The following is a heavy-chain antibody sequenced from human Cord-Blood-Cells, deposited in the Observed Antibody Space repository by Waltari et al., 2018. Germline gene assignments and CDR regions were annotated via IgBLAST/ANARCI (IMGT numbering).Heavy chain of an antibody. D-gene: IGHD6-6*01. J-gene: IGHJ5*02. CDR1: GGTFSSYA. Sequence: GAEVKKPGSSVKVSCKASGGTFSSYAISWVRQAPGQGLEWMGGIIPIFGTANYAQKFQGRVTITADKSTSTAYMGLSSRRSQDTAVYYCARGEMYSSSHWCDPWGQGTLVTVSS. CDR2: IIPIFGTA. CDR3: ARGEMYSSSHWCDP. V-gene: IGHV1-69*06.